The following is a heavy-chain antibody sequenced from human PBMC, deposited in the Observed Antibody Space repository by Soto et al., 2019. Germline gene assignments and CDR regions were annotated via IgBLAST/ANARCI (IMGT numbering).Heavy chain of an antibody. V-gene: IGHV3-30-3*01. J-gene: IGHJ4*02. CDR1: GFTFSSYA. CDR2: ISSDGSNK. Sequence: QVQLVESGGGVVQPGRSLRLSCAASGFTFSSYAMHWVRQAPGKGLVWVAVISSDGSNKNYADSVKGRFTISRDNSKNPLYQQMTGLTAEDTAGYYCARVVLTGYSYGYGDYWLQGSLLTVSS. CDR3: ARVVLTGYSYGYGDY. D-gene: IGHD5-18*01.